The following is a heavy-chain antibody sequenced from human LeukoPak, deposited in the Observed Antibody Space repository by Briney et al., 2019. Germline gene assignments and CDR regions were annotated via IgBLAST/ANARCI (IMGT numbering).Heavy chain of an antibody. Sequence: ASVKVSCKASGYTFSSYDINWVRRATGQGLEWMGWMNPNSGNTGYAQKFQGRLIMTRNTSISTAYMELSSLRSEDTAVYYCARRVGSGWPVQHWGQGTLVTVSS. CDR3: ARRVGSGWPVQH. V-gene: IGHV1-8*01. D-gene: IGHD6-19*01. J-gene: IGHJ1*01. CDR1: GYTFSSYD. CDR2: MNPNSGNT.